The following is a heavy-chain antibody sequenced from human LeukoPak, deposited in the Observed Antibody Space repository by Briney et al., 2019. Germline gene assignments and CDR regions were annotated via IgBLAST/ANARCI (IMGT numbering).Heavy chain of an antibody. J-gene: IGHJ4*02. CDR1: GGTFSSYA. D-gene: IGHD5-18*01. CDR2: IIPIFGTA. V-gene: IGHV1-69*13. Sequence: ASVKVSCKASGGTFSSYAISWVRQAPGQGLEWMGGIIPIFGTANYAQKFQGRVTITADESTSTAYMELSSLRSEDTAVYYCARDRDSYGSFDYWGQGTLVTVSS. CDR3: ARDRDSYGSFDY.